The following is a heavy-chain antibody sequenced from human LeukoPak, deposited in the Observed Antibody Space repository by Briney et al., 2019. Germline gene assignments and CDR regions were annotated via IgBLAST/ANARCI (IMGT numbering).Heavy chain of an antibody. CDR1: GGAFSGYY. Sequence: SETLSLTWAVYGGAFSGYYWSWIRQPPGKGLEWIGEINHSGSTNYNPSLKSRVTISVDTSKNQFSLKLSSVTAADTAVYYCARAPRLAWLRSNFDYWGQGTLVTVSS. J-gene: IGHJ4*02. D-gene: IGHD5-12*01. CDR3: ARAPRLAWLRSNFDY. CDR2: INHSGST. V-gene: IGHV4-34*01.